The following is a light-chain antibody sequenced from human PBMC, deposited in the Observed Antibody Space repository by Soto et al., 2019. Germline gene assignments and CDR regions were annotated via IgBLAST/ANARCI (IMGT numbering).Light chain of an antibody. Sequence: EIVVTQSPGTLSLSPGEIATLYFRASQSIDSNYLSWYQQKPGQAPRLIISGASTRATGTPARFSGSGSGTDFTLTISSLQPEDFAVYYCQQDYNLPFTFGQGTRLEIK. V-gene: IGKV3D-7*01. CDR3: QQDYNLPFT. J-gene: IGKJ5*01. CDR1: QSIDSNY. CDR2: GAS.